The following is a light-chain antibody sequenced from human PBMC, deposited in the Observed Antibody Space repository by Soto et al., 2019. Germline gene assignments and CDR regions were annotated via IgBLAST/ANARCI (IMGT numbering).Light chain of an antibody. CDR1: QSVSNNY. CDR2: GAS. J-gene: IGKJ3*01. Sequence: EIVLTQFPGTLSLSPGERATLSCRASQSVSNNYLAWYQQKPGQAPRLLIYGASNRATGIPDRFSGSGSGTDFTLTISSLEPEDFAVYYCQQRSNWPLTFGPGTKVD. CDR3: QQRSNWPLT. V-gene: IGKV3D-20*02.